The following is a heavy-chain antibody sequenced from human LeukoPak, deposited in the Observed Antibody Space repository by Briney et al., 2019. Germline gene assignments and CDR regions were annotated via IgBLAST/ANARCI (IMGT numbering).Heavy chain of an antibody. CDR2: ISGDGTAR. V-gene: IGHV3-74*01. CDR3: AREFVALDY. CDR1: GFTSSSYW. Sequence: GGSLRLSCAASGFTSSSYWMHWVRQVPGKGLVWVSRISGDGTARNYADSVKGRFTISRDNAKNSLYLQMNSLRAEDTAVYYCAREFVALDYWGQGTLVTVSS. J-gene: IGHJ4*02. D-gene: IGHD3-10*01.